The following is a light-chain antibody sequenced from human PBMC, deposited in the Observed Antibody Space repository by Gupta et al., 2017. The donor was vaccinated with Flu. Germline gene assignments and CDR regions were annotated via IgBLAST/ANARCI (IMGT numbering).Light chain of an antibody. CDR2: SNN. CDR1: SSNIGSHY. Sequence: RVTISCSGSSSNIGSHYVYWYQQLPGTAPRLLIYSNNQRPSGVPDRFSGSKSGTSASLAISGLRSEDEADYYCAAWDDSLTGSVFGRGTKVTVL. CDR3: AAWDDSLTGSV. V-gene: IGLV1-47*01. J-gene: IGLJ3*02.